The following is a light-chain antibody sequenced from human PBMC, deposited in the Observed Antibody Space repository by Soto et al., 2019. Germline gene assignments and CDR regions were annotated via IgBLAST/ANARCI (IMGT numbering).Light chain of an antibody. J-gene: IGKJ1*01. CDR2: DAA. CDR1: QSVGTS. V-gene: IGKV3-11*01. CDR3: QHRSSSPRS. Sequence: DIVLTQSPATLSLSPGDRATLSCRASQSVGTSLAWYKQQPGQAPRLLIHDAAYRASGIPEGFSGSGSGTAFSLSISSLEPADFAVYYCQHRSSSPRSFGRGTKVEV.